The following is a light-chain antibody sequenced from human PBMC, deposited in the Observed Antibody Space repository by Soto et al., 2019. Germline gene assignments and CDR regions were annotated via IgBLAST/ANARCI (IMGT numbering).Light chain of an antibody. Sequence: DIPMTQSPSSLSASLGDRVTITCQASQDITNYLNWYQQKPGKAPKLLIYDASNLETGVPSRFSGSGSGTDFTFTITSLQPEDFATYYCQQYANLPLTFGPGTKVDI. J-gene: IGKJ3*01. V-gene: IGKV1-33*01. CDR1: QDITNY. CDR3: QQYANLPLT. CDR2: DAS.